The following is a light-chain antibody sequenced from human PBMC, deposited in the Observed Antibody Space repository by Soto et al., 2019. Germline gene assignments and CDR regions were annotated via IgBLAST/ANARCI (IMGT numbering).Light chain of an antibody. V-gene: IGLV1-40*01. CDR1: RSNIGAGYD. Sequence: QAVVTQPPSVSGAPGQRVPISCTGNRSNIGAGYDVHWYQQLPGTAPKLLIYGNSHRPSGVPGRFSGSKSDTSASLAITGLQAEDEADYYCQSYDSSLRGSVFGGGTQLTVL. CDR2: GNS. CDR3: QSYDSSLRGSV. J-gene: IGLJ2*01.